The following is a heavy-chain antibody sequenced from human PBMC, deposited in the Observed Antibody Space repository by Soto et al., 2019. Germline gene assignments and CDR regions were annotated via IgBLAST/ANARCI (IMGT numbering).Heavy chain of an antibody. CDR2: ISSYGGST. D-gene: IGHD1-20*01. CDR3: AKGVNSYGMDV. V-gene: IGHV3-64*01. Sequence: EVQLVESGGGLVQPGESLRLSCAASGFTFSSYSMHWVRQAPGKGLEYVSVISSYGGSTYYANSVKGRFTISRDNSKNTLYLQMGSLRTEDMAVYYCAKGVNSYGMDVWSQGTTVTVSS. J-gene: IGHJ6*02. CDR1: GFTFSSYS.